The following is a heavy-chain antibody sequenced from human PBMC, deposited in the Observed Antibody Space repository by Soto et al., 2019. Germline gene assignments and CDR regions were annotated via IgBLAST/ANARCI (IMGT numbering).Heavy chain of an antibody. Sequence: SETLSLTGIVSGGSISSYYWSWIRQPPGKGLAWILFIYSSVTTTSTPSLTSLVTLSVATSKTQFSLKLSSVTAADTAVSSCVGPYYAFSSRPPLGYCGQGPLVTVSS. CDR1: GGSISSYY. CDR2: IYSSVTT. J-gene: IGHJ4*02. D-gene: IGHD3-3*01. V-gene: IGHV4-59*01. CDR3: VGPYYAFSSRPPLGY.